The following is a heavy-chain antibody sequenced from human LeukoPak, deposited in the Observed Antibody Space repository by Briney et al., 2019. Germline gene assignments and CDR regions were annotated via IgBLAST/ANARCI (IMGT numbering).Heavy chain of an antibody. V-gene: IGHV4-39*01. Sequence: SETLSLTCTVSGGSISSSSYYWGWIRQPPGKGLEWIGSIYYSGSTYYNPSLKSRVTISVDTFKNQFSLKLSSVTAADTAVYYCARQLEMATPNFDYWGQGTLVTVSS. CDR3: ARQLEMATPNFDY. CDR2: IYYSGST. CDR1: GGSISSSSYY. J-gene: IGHJ4*02. D-gene: IGHD5-24*01.